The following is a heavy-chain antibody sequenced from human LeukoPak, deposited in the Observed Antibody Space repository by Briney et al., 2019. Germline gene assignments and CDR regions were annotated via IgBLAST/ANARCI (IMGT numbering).Heavy chain of an antibody. V-gene: IGHV1-69*04. D-gene: IGHD2-15*01. CDR1: GGTFSSYA. Sequence: SVKVSCKASGGTFSSYAISWVRQAPRQGLEWMGRIIPILGIANYAQKFQGRLTITADKSTSTAYMELSSLRSEDTAVYYCARASNVGYCSGGSCVDYWGQGTLVTVSS. CDR3: ARASNVGYCSGGSCVDY. CDR2: IIPILGIA. J-gene: IGHJ4*02.